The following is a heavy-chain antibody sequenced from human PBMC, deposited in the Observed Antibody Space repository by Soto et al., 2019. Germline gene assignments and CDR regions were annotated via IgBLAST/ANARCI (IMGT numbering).Heavy chain of an antibody. J-gene: IGHJ6*02. CDR2: IIPIFGTA. CDR1: GGTFSSYA. D-gene: IGHD2-15*01. V-gene: IGHV1-69*06. Sequence: ASVKVSCKASGGTFSSYAIIGVRQAPGQVLEWMGGIIPIFGTANYAQKFQGRVTITADKSTSTAYMELSSLRSEDTAVYYCARDRVGYCSGGRCYPQGYYYYGMDVWGQGTTVTVSS. CDR3: ARDRVGYCSGGRCYPQGYYYYGMDV.